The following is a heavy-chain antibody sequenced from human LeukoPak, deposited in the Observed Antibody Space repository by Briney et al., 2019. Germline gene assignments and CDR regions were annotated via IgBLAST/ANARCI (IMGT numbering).Heavy chain of an antibody. CDR1: GFTFYEYA. D-gene: IGHD3-10*01. CDR3: ARGRAGNYYNHNDY. CDR2: ISVVGGST. Sequence: GGSLRLSCAASGFTFYEYAMRWGRDAPRGRVGWGSLISVVGGSTYYTHPVKGRFPISRHNAKNTLYLQMNSLRAEDTAVYYFARGRAGNYYNHNDYWGQGTLVTVSS. V-gene: IGHV3-43*02. J-gene: IGHJ4*02.